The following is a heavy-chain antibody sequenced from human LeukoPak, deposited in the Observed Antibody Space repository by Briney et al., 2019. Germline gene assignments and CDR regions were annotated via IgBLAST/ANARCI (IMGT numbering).Heavy chain of an antibody. J-gene: IGHJ4*02. CDR2: ISSSSSTI. CDR1: GFTFSSYS. D-gene: IGHD6-19*01. V-gene: IGHV3-48*01. Sequence: PGGSLRLSCAASGFTFSSYSMNWVRQAPGKGLEWVSYISSSSSTIYYADSVKGRFTISRDNAKNPLYLQMNSLRAEDTAVYYCARQAVAVDYWGQGTLVTVSS. CDR3: ARQAVAVDY.